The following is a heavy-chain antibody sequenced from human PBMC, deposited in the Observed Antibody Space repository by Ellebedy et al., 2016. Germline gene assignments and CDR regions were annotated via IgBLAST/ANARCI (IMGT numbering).Heavy chain of an antibody. CDR3: AREGGIVVVVAASHGAFNL. D-gene: IGHD2-15*01. Sequence: GGSLRLSCAASGFTFSTYAIHWVRQAPGKGLEWVAVISYDGNYKYYADSVKGRFTVSRDNSQNTLFLQMNSLRLEDTAVYYCAREGGIVVVVAASHGAFNLWGQGTMVTVSS. V-gene: IGHV3-30*04. CDR2: ISYDGNYK. CDR1: GFTFSTYA. J-gene: IGHJ3*01.